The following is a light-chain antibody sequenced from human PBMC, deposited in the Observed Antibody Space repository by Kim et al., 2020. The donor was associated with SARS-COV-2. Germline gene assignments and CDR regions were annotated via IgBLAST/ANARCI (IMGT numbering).Light chain of an antibody. CDR1: QGIGSY. Sequence: IQLTQSPSSLSASVGDRVTITCRASQGIGSYVAWYQQKPGTAPNLLIYAASILQSGVPSRFRGSGAGTDFTLTISSLQPDDFATYYCQHLKNYPLSCGGGTKVDIK. J-gene: IGKJ4*01. CDR2: AAS. V-gene: IGKV1-9*01. CDR3: QHLKNYPLS.